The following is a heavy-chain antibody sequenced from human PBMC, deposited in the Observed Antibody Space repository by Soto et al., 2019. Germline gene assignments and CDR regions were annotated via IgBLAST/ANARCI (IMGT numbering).Heavy chain of an antibody. Sequence: QVQLQESGPGLVKPSQTLSLTCTVSGGSISSGDYYWSWIRQPPGKGLEWIGYIYYSGSTYYNPSLKSRVTISVDSSQNQFSLKLSSVTAADTAVYYCARRGGYQDYYYYGMDVWGQGTTVTVSS. CDR2: IYYSGST. D-gene: IGHD3-22*01. CDR3: ARRGGYQDYYYYGMDV. J-gene: IGHJ6*02. CDR1: GGSISSGDYY. V-gene: IGHV4-30-4*01.